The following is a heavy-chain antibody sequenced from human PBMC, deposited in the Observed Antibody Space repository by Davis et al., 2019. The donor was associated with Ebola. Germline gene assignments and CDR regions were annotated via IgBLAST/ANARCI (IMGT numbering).Heavy chain of an antibody. CDR3: AKVHPPTTVTTGWFDP. D-gene: IGHD4-17*01. CDR1: GLIFSSYA. V-gene: IGHV3-23*01. J-gene: IGHJ5*02. CDR2: ISVRSIT. Sequence: GESLKISCAASGLIFSSYAMGWVHQAPGKGLEWVSSISVRSITYHADSVKGRFTISRDNSKNTLYLQMNSLRAEDTAVYYCAKVHPPTTVTTGWFDPWGQGTLVTVSS.